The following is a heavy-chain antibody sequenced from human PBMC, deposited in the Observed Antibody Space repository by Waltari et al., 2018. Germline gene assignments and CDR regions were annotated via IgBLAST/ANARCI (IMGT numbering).Heavy chain of an antibody. J-gene: IGHJ4*02. Sequence: QLQLQESGPGLVKPSETLSLTCNVSGGSISSSSYYWGWIRQPPGKGLEWIGSIYYSGSAYHNPSLKSRVTISVDTSKNQFSLKLSSVTAADTAVFYCARHDGRGGALDYFDYWGQGTLVTVSS. CDR2: IYYSGSA. CDR3: ARHDGRGGALDYFDY. D-gene: IGHD2-15*01. CDR1: GGSISSSSYY. V-gene: IGHV4-39*01.